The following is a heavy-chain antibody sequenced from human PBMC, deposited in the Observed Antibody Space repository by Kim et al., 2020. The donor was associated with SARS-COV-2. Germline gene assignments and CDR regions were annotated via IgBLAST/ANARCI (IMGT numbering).Heavy chain of an antibody. CDR1: GGSFSGYY. CDR2: INHSGST. CDR3: ASGRTAMVLN. V-gene: IGHV4-34*01. D-gene: IGHD5-18*01. Sequence: SETLSLTCAVYGGSFSGYYWSWIRQPPGKGLEWIGEINHSGSTNYNPSLKSRVTISVDTSKNQFSLKLSSVTAADTAVYYCASGRTAMVLNWGQGTLVTVSS. J-gene: IGHJ4*02.